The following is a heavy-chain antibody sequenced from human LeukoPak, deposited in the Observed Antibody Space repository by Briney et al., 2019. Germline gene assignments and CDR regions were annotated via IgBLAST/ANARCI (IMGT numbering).Heavy chain of an antibody. V-gene: IGHV4-34*01. CDR2: INHSGST. J-gene: IGHJ4*02. CDR3: ARVPAVVVITRGWTFDY. Sequence: SETPSLTCAVYGGSFSGYYWSWIRQPPGKGLEWIGEINHSGSTNYNPSLKSRVTISVDTSKNQFSLKLSSVTAADTAVYYCARVPAVVVITRGWTFDYWGQGTLVTVSS. CDR1: GGSFSGYY. D-gene: IGHD3-22*01.